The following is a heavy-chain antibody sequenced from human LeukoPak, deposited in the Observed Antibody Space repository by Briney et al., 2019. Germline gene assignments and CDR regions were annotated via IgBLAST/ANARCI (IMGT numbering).Heavy chain of an antibody. D-gene: IGHD3-10*01. CDR2: IYYSGST. J-gene: IGHJ4*02. CDR3: AIYHSATFRPRSYYSAN. Sequence: SETLSLTCTVSGGSLSSRSYYWGWLRQPPGKGLEWVGRIYYSGSTYYNASLTSPVTISVNTSKNQFALKIRSVTTAGTACYSCAIYHSATFRPRSYYSANWGQGALVTVSS. V-gene: IGHV4-39*01. CDR1: GGSLSSRSYY.